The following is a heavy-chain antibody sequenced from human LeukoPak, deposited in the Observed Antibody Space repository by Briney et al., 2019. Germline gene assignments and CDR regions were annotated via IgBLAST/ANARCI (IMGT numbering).Heavy chain of an antibody. Sequence: SETLSLTCTVSGGFISSYYWSWIRQPPGKGLEWIGYIYYSGSTNYNPSLKSRVTISVDTSKNQFSLKLTSVTAADTAVYYCARGGGSGYSYGWGQGTLVTVSS. D-gene: IGHD5-18*01. J-gene: IGHJ4*02. CDR3: ARGGGSGYSYG. CDR1: GGFISSYY. V-gene: IGHV4-59*01. CDR2: IYYSGST.